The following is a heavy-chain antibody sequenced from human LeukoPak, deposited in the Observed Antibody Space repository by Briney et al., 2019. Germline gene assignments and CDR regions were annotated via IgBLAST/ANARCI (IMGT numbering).Heavy chain of an antibody. CDR1: GYTLTELS. D-gene: IGHD1-14*01. CDR3: ATEGPGRGANDNMGGKNYYYYMDV. CDR2: FDPEDGET. V-gene: IGHV1-24*01. Sequence: ASVKVSCKVSGYTLTELSMHWVRQAPGKGLEWMGGFDPEDGETIYAQKFQGRVTMTEDTSTDTAYMELSSLRSEDTAVYYCATEGPGRGANDNMGGKNYYYYMDVWGKGTTVTVSS. J-gene: IGHJ6*03.